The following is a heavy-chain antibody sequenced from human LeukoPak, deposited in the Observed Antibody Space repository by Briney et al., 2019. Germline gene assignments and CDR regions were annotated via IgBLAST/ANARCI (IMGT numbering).Heavy chain of an antibody. CDR2: MYYSGST. CDR1: GGSISSSSYY. D-gene: IGHD6-19*01. J-gene: IGHJ3*02. V-gene: IGHV4-39*07. Sequence: SETLSLTCTVSGGSISSSSYYWGWFRQPPGKGLEWIGSMYYSGSTYHNPSLKSRVTISVDTSKNQFSLKLSSVTAADTAVYYCARDEVAGAFDIWGQGTMVTVSS. CDR3: ARDEVAGAFDI.